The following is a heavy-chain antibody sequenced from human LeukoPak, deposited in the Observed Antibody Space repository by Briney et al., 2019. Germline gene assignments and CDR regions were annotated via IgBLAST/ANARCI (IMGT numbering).Heavy chain of an antibody. CDR2: ISGSGDRT. Sequence: PGGSLRLSCAASGFTFTSYATGWVRQAPGKGLEWVSTISGSGDRTHYADSVKGRFTISRDNSKNTLHLQVNSLRAEDTAVYYCAKSGSWYYFDCWGQGTLVTVSS. D-gene: IGHD6-13*01. J-gene: IGHJ4*02. CDR1: GFTFTSYA. CDR3: AKSGSWYYFDC. V-gene: IGHV3-23*01.